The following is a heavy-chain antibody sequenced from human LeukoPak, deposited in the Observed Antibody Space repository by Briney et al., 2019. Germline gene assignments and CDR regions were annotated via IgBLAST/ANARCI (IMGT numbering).Heavy chain of an antibody. CDR3: ARDRHKYYYDSGATYMDV. Sequence: ASVKVSCKASGYTFNTYGITWVRQAPGQGLEWMGWISGYNGKTKYAQKLQDRVTMTTDTSTTTAYMELRSLTSDDTAVYYCARDRHKYYYDSGATYMDVWGKGTTVVISS. CDR2: ISGYNGKT. J-gene: IGHJ6*03. CDR1: GYTFNTYG. V-gene: IGHV1-18*01. D-gene: IGHD3-10*01.